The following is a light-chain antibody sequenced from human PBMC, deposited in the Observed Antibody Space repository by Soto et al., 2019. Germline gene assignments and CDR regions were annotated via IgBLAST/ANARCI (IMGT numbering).Light chain of an antibody. CDR1: QNIISW. Sequence: DIQMTQSPSTVSASVGDRVTITCRASQNIISWLAWYQQQPGRAPKLLIYAASILQSGVPSRFSGSGSGTDFTLTINSLQPEDFATYYCQQAYGFPVTFGQRTRLEIK. V-gene: IGKV1-12*01. CDR2: AAS. CDR3: QQAYGFPVT. J-gene: IGKJ5*01.